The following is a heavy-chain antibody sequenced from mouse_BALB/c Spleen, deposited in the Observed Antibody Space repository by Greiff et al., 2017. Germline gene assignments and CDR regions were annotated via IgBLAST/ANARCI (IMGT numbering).Heavy chain of an antibody. J-gene: IGHJ3*01. V-gene: IGHV3-2*02. CDR3: ARGGNLAY. D-gene: IGHD2-1*01. CDR1: GYSITSDYA. Sequence: EVKLVESGPGLVKPSQSLSLTCTVTGYSITSDYAWNWIRQFPGNKLEWMGYISYSGSTSYNPSLKSRISITRDTSKNQFFLQLNSVTTEDTATYYCARGGNLAYWGQGTLVTVSA. CDR2: ISYSGST.